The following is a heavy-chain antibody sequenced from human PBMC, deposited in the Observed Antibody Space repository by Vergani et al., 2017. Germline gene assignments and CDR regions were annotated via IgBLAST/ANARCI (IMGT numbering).Heavy chain of an antibody. D-gene: IGHD2-2*01. CDR3: AKAYCSSTSCYSRGPLDY. V-gene: IGHV3-23*01. J-gene: IGHJ4*02. CDR1: GFTFSSYA. CDR2: ISGSGGST. Sequence: EVHLLESGGGLVQPGGSLRLSCAASGFTFSSYAMSWVRQAPGKGLEWVSAISGSGGSTYYADSVKGRFTISRDNSKNTLYLQMNSLRAEYTAVYYCAKAYCSSTSCYSRGPLDYWGQGTQVTVSS.